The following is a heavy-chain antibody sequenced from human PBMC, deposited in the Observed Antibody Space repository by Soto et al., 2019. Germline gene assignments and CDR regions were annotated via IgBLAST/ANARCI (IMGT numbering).Heavy chain of an antibody. CDR2: TYHRGST. Sequence: SETLSLTCSVSGVSISSYFWSWIRQPPGRELEWIGYTYHRGSTNYSPSLKSRVAISLDTSENQFSLKVSSVTAADTAVYYCARIGGYHGPLDYWGQGTPVTVSS. J-gene: IGHJ4*02. D-gene: IGHD3-16*02. V-gene: IGHV4-59*01. CDR1: GVSISSYF. CDR3: ARIGGYHGPLDY.